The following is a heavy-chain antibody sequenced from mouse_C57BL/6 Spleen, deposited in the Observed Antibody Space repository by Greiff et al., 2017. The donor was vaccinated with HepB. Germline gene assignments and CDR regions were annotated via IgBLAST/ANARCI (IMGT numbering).Heavy chain of an antibody. D-gene: IGHD2-5*01. J-gene: IGHJ4*01. CDR1: GYTFTSYD. Sequence: QVHVKQSGPELVKPGASVKLSCKASGYTFTSYDINWVKQRPGQGLEWIGWIYPRDGSTKYNEKFKGKATLTVDTSSSTAYMELHSLTSEDSAVYFCAIYYSKDYYAMDYWGQGTSVTVSS. V-gene: IGHV1-85*01. CDR2: IYPRDGST. CDR3: AIYYSKDYYAMDY.